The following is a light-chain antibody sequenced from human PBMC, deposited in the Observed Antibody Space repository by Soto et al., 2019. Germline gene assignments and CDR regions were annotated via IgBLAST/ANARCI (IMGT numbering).Light chain of an antibody. CDR3: QHYNSYSEA. CDR2: KSS. J-gene: IGKJ1*01. Sequence: DSPITESACPLSASEGDRVPIFCRASQSVSIWLAWYQQKPGRAPKLLIYKSSILESGVPSRFSGSGSGTEFTLTISSLQPDDFATYYCQHYNSYSEAFGQGTKVDIK. CDR1: QSVSIW. V-gene: IGKV1-5*03.